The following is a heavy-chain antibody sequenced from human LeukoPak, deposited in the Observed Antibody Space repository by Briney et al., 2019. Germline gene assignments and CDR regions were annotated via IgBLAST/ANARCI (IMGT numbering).Heavy chain of an antibody. CDR2: IYPRDGST. CDR1: GYTFTNNY. CDR3: ARDQEGFDY. Sequence: GASVKVSCKASGYTFTNNYLHWVRQAPGQGLGWMGMIYPRDGSTSYAQNSQGRVTVTRDTSTTTVHMELRGLRSEDTAVYYCARDQEGFDYWGQGTVVTVSS. V-gene: IGHV1-46*01. J-gene: IGHJ4*02.